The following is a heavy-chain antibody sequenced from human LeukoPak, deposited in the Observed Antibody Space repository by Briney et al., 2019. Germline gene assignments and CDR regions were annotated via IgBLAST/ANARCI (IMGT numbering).Heavy chain of an antibody. D-gene: IGHD5-12*01. CDR1: GGTFSSYA. J-gene: IGHJ3*02. Sequence: SVKVSCKASGGTFSSYAISWVRQAPGQGLEWMGRIIPILGIANYAQKLQGRVTMTTDTSTSTAYMELRSLRSDDTAVYYCAYGGYDYIDAFDIWGQGTMVTVSS. CDR2: IIPILGIA. V-gene: IGHV1-69*04. CDR3: AYGGYDYIDAFDI.